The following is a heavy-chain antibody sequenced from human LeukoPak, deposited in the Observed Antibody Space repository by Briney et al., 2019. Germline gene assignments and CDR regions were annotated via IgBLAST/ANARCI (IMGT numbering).Heavy chain of an antibody. Sequence: SETLSLTCAVSAYSIGSGYYWGWIRPPPGKGLEWIGSFYHSGSTYYNPSLKSRVTISVDTSKNQFSLKLSSVTAADTAVYYCARHDFYSNYPHNWSDPCGQGTLVTVSS. J-gene: IGHJ5*02. CDR1: AYSIGSGYY. CDR2: FYHSGST. V-gene: IGHV4-38-2*01. CDR3: ARHDFYSNYPHNWSDP. D-gene: IGHD4-11*01.